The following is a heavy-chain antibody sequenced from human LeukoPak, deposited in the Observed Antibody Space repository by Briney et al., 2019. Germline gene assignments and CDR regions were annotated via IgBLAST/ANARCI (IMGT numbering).Heavy chain of an antibody. CDR3: ARGPYSYDSSGAFDI. V-gene: IGHV4-38-2*02. CDR2: IYHSGST. CDR1: GYSISSGYY. J-gene: IGHJ3*02. D-gene: IGHD3-22*01. Sequence: PSETLSLTCTVSGYSISSGYYWGWIRQPPGKGLEWIGSIYHSGSTYYNPSLKSRVTISVDTSKSQFSLKLSSVTAADTAVYFCARGPYSYDSSGAFDIWGQGTMVTVSS.